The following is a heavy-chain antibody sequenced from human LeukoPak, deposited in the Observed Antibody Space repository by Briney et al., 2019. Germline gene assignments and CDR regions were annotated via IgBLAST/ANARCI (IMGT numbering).Heavy chain of an antibody. D-gene: IGHD6-25*01. CDR3: TREFPSIAAAGD. CDR1: GFTFSSYA. V-gene: IGHV3-23*01. J-gene: IGHJ4*02. CDR2: ISRSNGTT. Sequence: GGSLRLSCAASGFTFSSYAMNWVRQAPGKGLAWVATISRSNGTTYYAGSVEGRFTISRDNSKNIVSLQMNSLRAEDTAVYYCTREFPSIAAAGDWGQGTLVTVSS.